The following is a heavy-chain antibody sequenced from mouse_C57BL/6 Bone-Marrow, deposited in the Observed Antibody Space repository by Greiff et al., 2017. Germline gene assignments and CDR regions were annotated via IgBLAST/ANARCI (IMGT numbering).Heavy chain of an antibody. Sequence: VQLQQSGAELARPGASVKLSCKASGYTFTSYGISWVKQRTGQGLEWIGEIYPRSGNTYYNEKFKGKATLTADKSSSTAYMELSSLTSEDSAVYFCARPPHYGNYPWFAYWGQGTLVTVSA. J-gene: IGHJ3*01. CDR3: ARPPHYGNYPWFAY. CDR2: IYPRSGNT. V-gene: IGHV1-81*01. CDR1: GYTFTSYG. D-gene: IGHD2-1*01.